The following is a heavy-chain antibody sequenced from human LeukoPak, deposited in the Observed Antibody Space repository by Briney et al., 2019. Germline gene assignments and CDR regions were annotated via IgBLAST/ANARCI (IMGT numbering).Heavy chain of an antibody. Sequence: ASVKVSCKASGYTFTGYYMHWVRQAPGQGLEWMGWINPNSGGTNYAQKFQGRVTMTRDTSISTAYMELSRLRLDDTAVYYCARVDRGDQTTVTPYDAFDIWGQGTMVTVSS. J-gene: IGHJ3*02. CDR3: ARVDRGDQTTVTPYDAFDI. V-gene: IGHV1-2*02. CDR1: GYTFTGYY. D-gene: IGHD4-17*01. CDR2: INPNSGGT.